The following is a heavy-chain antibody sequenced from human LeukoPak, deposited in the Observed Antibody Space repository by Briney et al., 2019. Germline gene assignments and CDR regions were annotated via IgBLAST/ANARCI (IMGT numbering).Heavy chain of an antibody. CDR1: GFTFSSYS. D-gene: IGHD2-8*01. V-gene: IGHV3-48*04. Sequence: GGSLRLSCAASGFTFSSYSMNWVRQAPGKGLEWVSYISSSSSTIYYADSVKGRFTISRDNAKSSLYLQMNSLRAEDTAVYYCAREGRYCTNGVCSLWFDPWGQGTLVTVSS. CDR3: AREGRYCTNGVCSLWFDP. J-gene: IGHJ5*02. CDR2: ISSSSSTI.